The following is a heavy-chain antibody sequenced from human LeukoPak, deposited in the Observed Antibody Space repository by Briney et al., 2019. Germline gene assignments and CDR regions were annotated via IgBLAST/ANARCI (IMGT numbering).Heavy chain of an antibody. CDR2: IYPGDSDT. D-gene: IGHD1-26*01. J-gene: IGHJ3*02. CDR1: GYSFTSYW. Sequence: GESLKISCKGSGYSFTSYWIGWVRQMPGKGLEWMGTIYPGDSDTRYSPSFQGQVTISADKSISTAYLQWSSLKASDTAMYDCARIWLGWELLRGDAFDIWGQGTMVTVSS. CDR3: ARIWLGWELLRGDAFDI. V-gene: IGHV5-51*01.